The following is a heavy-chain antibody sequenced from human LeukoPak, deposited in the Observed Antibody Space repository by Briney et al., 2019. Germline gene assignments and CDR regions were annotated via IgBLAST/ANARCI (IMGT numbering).Heavy chain of an antibody. D-gene: IGHD4-17*01. CDR3: ARYDGDDNNFDY. CDR2: IYYSGST. CDR1: GGPITGYY. Sequence: KPSGTLSLPCTVSGGPITGYYWSWLRQPPGKGLEWIGYIYYSGSTNYNPTLRSRVTMSVDKSRDQFSLKVNSVTAMDTAVYYCARYDGDDNNFDYWGQGTLVTVSS. V-gene: IGHV4-59*01. J-gene: IGHJ4*02.